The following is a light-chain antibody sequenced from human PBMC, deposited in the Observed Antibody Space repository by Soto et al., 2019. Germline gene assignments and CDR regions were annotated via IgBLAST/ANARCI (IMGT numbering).Light chain of an antibody. CDR1: SSAVGSYNL. CDR3: SSYAGSSVV. CDR2: GVS. Sequence: QSALTQPPSASGSPGQSVTISCTGTSSAVGSYNLVSWHQQHPGKAPKVMIYGVSQRPSGVPDRFSGSKSGNTASLTVSGHQAEDEADYCVSSYAGSSVVFAAGSKLTVL. J-gene: IGLJ2*01. V-gene: IGLV2-8*01.